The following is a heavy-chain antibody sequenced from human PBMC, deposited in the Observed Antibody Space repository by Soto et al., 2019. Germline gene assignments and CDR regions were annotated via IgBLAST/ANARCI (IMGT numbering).Heavy chain of an antibody. CDR1: GGTFSSYA. V-gene: IGHV1-69*13. Sequence: VASVKVSCKASGGTFSSYAISWVRQAPGQGLEWMGGIIPIFGTANYAQKFQGRVTITADESTSTAYMELSSLRSEDTAVYYCARDLGYCSSTSCLGTYNWFDPWGQGTLVTVSS. CDR3: ARDLGYCSSTSCLGTYNWFDP. CDR2: IIPIFGTA. D-gene: IGHD2-2*01. J-gene: IGHJ5*02.